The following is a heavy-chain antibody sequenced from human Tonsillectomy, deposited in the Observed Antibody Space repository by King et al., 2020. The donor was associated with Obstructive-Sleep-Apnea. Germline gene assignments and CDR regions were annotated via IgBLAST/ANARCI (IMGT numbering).Heavy chain of an antibody. V-gene: IGHV3-64D*06. J-gene: IGHJ4*01. CDR3: VKRWGSYNGDVDY. D-gene: IGHD1-14*01. CDR2: ISGNGDNT. CDR1: GFTFSSYG. Sequence: VQLVESGGGLVQPGGSLRLSCSASGFTFSSYGMHWVRQAPGKGLEYVSAISGNGDNTYYADSVKGRFTISRDNSKNTVYLQMTSLRAEDTAVYFCVKRWGSYNGDVDYWGHGSLVTVSS.